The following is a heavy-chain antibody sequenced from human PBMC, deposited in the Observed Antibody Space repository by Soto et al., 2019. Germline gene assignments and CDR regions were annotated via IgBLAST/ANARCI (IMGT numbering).Heavy chain of an antibody. Sequence: EVPLVESGGGLVQPGGSLRLSCAASGFTFSIYWMHWVRQVPGKGLVWVSRIKSDASTIMYADSVKGRFTISRDNAKNTLYLQVNSLRPEDTAVYYCVRGGSANYYGLFDSWGQGTLVTVSS. CDR3: VRGGSANYYGLFDS. CDR1: GFTFSIYW. J-gene: IGHJ4*02. CDR2: IKSDASTI. V-gene: IGHV3-74*03. D-gene: IGHD1-26*01.